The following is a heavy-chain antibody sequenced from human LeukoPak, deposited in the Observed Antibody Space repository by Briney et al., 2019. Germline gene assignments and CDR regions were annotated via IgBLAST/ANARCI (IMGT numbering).Heavy chain of an antibody. CDR2: IYYSGST. V-gene: IGHV4-59*01. CDR1: GGSISSYY. Sequence: SETLSLTCTVSGGSISSYYWSWIRQPPGKGLEWIGYIYYSGSTNYNPSLKSRVAISVDTSKNQFSLKLSSVTAADTAVYYCARILGYCSGGSCSDYWGQGTLVTVSS. D-gene: IGHD2-15*01. CDR3: ARILGYCSGGSCSDY. J-gene: IGHJ4*02.